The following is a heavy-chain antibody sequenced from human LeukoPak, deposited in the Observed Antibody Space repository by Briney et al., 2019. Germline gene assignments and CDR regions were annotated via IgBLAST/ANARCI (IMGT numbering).Heavy chain of an antibody. CDR1: GGSFSGYY. CDR2: INHSGST. CDR3: AGSRVTRYGSGSYGY. Sequence: SETLSLTCAVYGGSFSGYYWSWIRQPPGKGLEWIGEINHSGSTNYNPSLKSRVTVSVDTSKNQFSLKLSSVTAADTAVYYCAGSRVTRYGSGSYGYWGQGTLVTVSS. J-gene: IGHJ4*02. D-gene: IGHD3-10*01. V-gene: IGHV4-34*01.